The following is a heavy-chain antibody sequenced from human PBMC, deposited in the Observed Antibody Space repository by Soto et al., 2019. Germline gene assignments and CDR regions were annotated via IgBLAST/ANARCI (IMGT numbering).Heavy chain of an antibody. J-gene: IGHJ4*02. CDR2: ISDDGSTK. Sequence: QVLLVESGGGVVQPGRSLRLSCAASGFTFISFGMHWVRQAPGKGLEWVAVISDDGSTKHYADSVKGRLTISRDNSKNTLYLQMNSLGPEDTAVYYCAKDRWGDFGDLNLPGYWGQGTLVTVSS. CDR1: GFTFISFG. CDR3: AKDRWGDFGDLNLPGY. D-gene: IGHD4-17*01. V-gene: IGHV3-30*18.